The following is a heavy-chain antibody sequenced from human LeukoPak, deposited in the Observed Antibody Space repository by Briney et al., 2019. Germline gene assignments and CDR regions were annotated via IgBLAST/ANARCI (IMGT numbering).Heavy chain of an antibody. CDR1: GFTFDDYA. CDR3: AKDREAAARGYFDL. D-gene: IGHD6-13*01. Sequence: PGGSLRLSCAASGFTFDDYAMHWVRQAPGKGLEWVSGISWNSGSIVYADSVKGRFTISRDNAKNSLYLQMNSLRAEDTALYYCAKDREAAARGYFDLWGRGTLVTVSS. CDR2: ISWNSGSI. V-gene: IGHV3-9*01. J-gene: IGHJ2*01.